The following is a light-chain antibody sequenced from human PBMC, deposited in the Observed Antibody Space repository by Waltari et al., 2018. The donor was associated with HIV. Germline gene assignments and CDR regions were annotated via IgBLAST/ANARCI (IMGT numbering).Light chain of an antibody. Sequence: QVTLTQSPPTSASLGASVKLTCTLTSHHSGYGVAGHQQKAEKAPRFLRKINKDGRQTRGSGIPGRFSGSRSGAQLYLTISSLQSEDEADYFCQTWNTGFRIFGGGTRLTVL. CDR3: QTWNTGFRI. CDR1: SHHSGYG. J-gene: IGLJ2*01. V-gene: IGLV4-69*01. CDR2: INKDGRQ.